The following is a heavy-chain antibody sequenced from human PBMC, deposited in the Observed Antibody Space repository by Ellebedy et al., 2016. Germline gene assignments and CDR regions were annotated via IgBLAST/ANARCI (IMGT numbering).Heavy chain of an antibody. Sequence: SETLSLTXTVSDGSIGSSYYWSWIRQPAGKGLEWIGRINISGSTLYNPSLKSRVTMSVDTSKKYFSLRLSSLTAADTAVYYCAGGRVVYGYGYYFDSWGQGTLVTVSS. CDR3: AGGRVVYGYGYYFDS. D-gene: IGHD5-18*01. J-gene: IGHJ4*02. V-gene: IGHV4-4*07. CDR2: INISGST. CDR1: DGSIGSSYY.